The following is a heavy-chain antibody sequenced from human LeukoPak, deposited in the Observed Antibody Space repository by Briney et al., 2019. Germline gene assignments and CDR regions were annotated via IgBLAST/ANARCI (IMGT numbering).Heavy chain of an antibody. CDR1: GFTFRSYS. J-gene: IGHJ6*02. D-gene: IGHD4-17*01. V-gene: IGHV3-21*01. CDR2: IGGSSTSI. Sequence: PGGSLRLSCAASGFTFRSYSMNWVRQAPGKGLEWVSSIGGSSTSIYYADSVKGRFTISRDNAKNSLYLQMNSLRAEDTAVYYCARDYAQYGMDVWGQGTTVTVSS. CDR3: ARDYAQYGMDV.